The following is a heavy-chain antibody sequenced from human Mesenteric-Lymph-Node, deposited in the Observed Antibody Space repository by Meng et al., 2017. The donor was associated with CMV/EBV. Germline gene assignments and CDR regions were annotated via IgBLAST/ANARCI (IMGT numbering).Heavy chain of an antibody. V-gene: IGHV3-7*01. J-gene: IGHJ4*02. CDR2: IKQDGSEK. CDR3: ARDRLAYYYDGSGLDY. Sequence: ESLKISCAASGFTFSSYWMSWVRQAPGKGLEWVANIKQDGSEKYYVDSVKGRFTISRDNAKNSLYLQMNSLRAEDTAVYYCARDRLAYYYDGSGLDYWGQGTLVTVSS. D-gene: IGHD3-22*01. CDR1: GFTFSSYW.